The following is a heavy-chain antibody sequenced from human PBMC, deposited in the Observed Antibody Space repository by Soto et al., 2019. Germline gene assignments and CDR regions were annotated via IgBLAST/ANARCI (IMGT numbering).Heavy chain of an antibody. CDR1: GGSFSGYY. J-gene: IGHJ5*02. D-gene: IGHD6-13*01. CDR2: INHSGST. CDR3: AGLRYSSPPNWFDP. V-gene: IGHV4-34*01. Sequence: SETLSLTCAVYGGSFSGYYWSWIRQPPGKGLEWIGEINHSGSTNYNPSLKSRVTISVDTSKNQFSLKLSSVTAADTAVYYCAGLRYSSPPNWFDPWGQGTLVTVSS.